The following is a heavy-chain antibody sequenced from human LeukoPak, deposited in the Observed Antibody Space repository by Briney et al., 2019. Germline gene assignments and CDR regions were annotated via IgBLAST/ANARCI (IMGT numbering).Heavy chain of an antibody. CDR1: GGTFSSYA. CDR2: IIPILGIA. J-gene: IGHJ4*02. CDR3: ATIAAAGSRRDY. Sequence: ASVKVSCKASGGTFSSYAISWGRQAPGQGLEWMGRIIPILGIANYAQKFQGRVTITADKSASTAYMELSSLRSEDTAVYYCATIAAAGSRRDYWGQGTLVTVSS. D-gene: IGHD6-13*01. V-gene: IGHV1-69*04.